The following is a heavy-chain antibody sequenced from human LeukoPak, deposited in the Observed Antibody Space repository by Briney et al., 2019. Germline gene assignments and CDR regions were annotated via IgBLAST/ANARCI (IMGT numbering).Heavy chain of an antibody. D-gene: IGHD3-10*01. CDR2: ISSGSTYI. CDR3: TREGVDVFDI. Sequence: PGGSLRLSCAASGFTFSSYNMNWVRQAPGKGLEWVSSISSGSTYIYYADSVKGRFTISRDNTKNSLYLQMNNLRAEDTAVYYCTREGVDVFDIWGQGTMVIVSS. CDR1: GFTFSSYN. J-gene: IGHJ3*02. V-gene: IGHV3-21*01.